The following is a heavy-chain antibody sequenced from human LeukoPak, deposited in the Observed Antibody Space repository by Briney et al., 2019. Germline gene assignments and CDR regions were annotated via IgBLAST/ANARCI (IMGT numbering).Heavy chain of an antibody. D-gene: IGHD6-13*01. CDR2: ISSTGTYI. V-gene: IGHV3-21*01. CDR3: ARGGPSYSSSWSFDY. CDR1: GFTFSSYD. Sequence: GGSLRLSCAASGFTFSSYDMSWVRQAPGKGLEWVSSISSTGTYIYYADSVKGRFTISRDNAKNSLYLQMNSLRAEDTAVYYCARGGPSYSSSWSFDYWGQGTLVTVSS. J-gene: IGHJ4*02.